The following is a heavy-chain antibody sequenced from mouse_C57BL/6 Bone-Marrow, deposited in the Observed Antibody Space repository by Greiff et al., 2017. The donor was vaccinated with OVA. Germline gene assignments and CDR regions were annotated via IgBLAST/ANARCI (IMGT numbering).Heavy chain of an antibody. D-gene: IGHD1-1*01. V-gene: IGHV1-69*01. Sequence: VQLQQPGAELVMPGASVKLSCKASGYTFTSYWMHWVKQRPGPGLEWIGEIDPSDIYTNSNPQFKGKSTLTVDKSSSTAYMQLSSLTSEDSAVYYCARLLPDFDYWGQGTTLTVSS. CDR2: IDPSDIYT. J-gene: IGHJ2*01. CDR1: GYTFTSYW. CDR3: ARLLPDFDY.